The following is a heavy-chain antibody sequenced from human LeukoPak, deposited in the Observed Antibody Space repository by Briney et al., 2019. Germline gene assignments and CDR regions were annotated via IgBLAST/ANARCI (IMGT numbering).Heavy chain of an antibody. Sequence: SETLSLTCTVSGYSISSGYYWGWIRQPPGKGLEWIANIYHSGNTYYNPSLKSRVTISVDTSKNQFSLKLSSVTAADTAVYYCARVAAKTVDYWGQGTLVTVSS. CDR2: IYHSGNT. V-gene: IGHV4-38-2*02. CDR1: GYSISSGYY. D-gene: IGHD2-15*01. CDR3: ARVAAKTVDY. J-gene: IGHJ4*02.